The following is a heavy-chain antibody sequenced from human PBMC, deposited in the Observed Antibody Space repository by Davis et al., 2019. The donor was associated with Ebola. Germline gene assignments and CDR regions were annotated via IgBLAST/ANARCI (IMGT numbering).Heavy chain of an antibody. V-gene: IGHV1-69*04. CDR3: AREGVRFLERLLSYYYVMDV. CDR2: IIPILGIA. D-gene: IGHD3-3*01. Sequence: SVKVSCKASGGTFSSYAISWVRQAPGQGLEWMGRIIPILGIANYAQKFQGRVTITADKSTSTAYVELSSLRSDDPAVYYCAREGVRFLERLLSYYYVMDVWGQGTTVTVSS. J-gene: IGHJ6*02. CDR1: GGTFSSYA.